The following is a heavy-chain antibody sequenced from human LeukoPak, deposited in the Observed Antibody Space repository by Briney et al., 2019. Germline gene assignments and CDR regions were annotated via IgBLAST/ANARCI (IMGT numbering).Heavy chain of an antibody. V-gene: IGHV4-34*01. CDR3: ARRRKRYYFDY. CDR2: INHSGST. J-gene: IGHJ4*02. CDR1: GGSFSGYY. Sequence: SETLSLTCAVYGGSFSGYYWSWIRQPPGKGLEWIGEINHSGSTNYNPSLKSRVTISVDTSKNQFSLKLSSVTAADTAVYYCARRRKRYYFDYWGQGTLVTVSS.